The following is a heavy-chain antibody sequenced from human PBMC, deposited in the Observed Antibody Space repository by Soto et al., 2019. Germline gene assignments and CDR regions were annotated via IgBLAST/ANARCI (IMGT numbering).Heavy chain of an antibody. J-gene: IGHJ4*02. V-gene: IGHV1-69*01. D-gene: IGHD3-22*01. CDR3: ARDHGYDSSGYSPYYFDY. Sequence: QVQLVQSGAEVKKPGSSVKVSCKASGGTFSSYAISWVRQAPGQGLEWMGGIIPIFGTAHYAQKFQGRVTITADESTRTDYMELSSLRSDDTAVYYCARDHGYDSSGYSPYYFDYWGQGTLGTVSS. CDR1: GGTFSSYA. CDR2: IIPIFGTA.